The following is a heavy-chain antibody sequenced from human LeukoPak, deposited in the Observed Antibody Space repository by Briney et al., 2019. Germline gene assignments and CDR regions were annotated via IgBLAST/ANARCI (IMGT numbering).Heavy chain of an antibody. D-gene: IGHD3-22*01. CDR3: ARRLYDNNGHYHLDY. Sequence: PSETLSLTCTVSSGSISSSGYFWGWIRQPPGEGLEWLGSISYSGSTNYNPSLKSRVTISVDTSKNQFSLEMRSVTAADTAVYYCARRLYDNNGHYHLDYRGQGTLVTVSS. CDR2: ISYSGST. J-gene: IGHJ4*02. CDR1: SGSISSSGYF. V-gene: IGHV4-39*01.